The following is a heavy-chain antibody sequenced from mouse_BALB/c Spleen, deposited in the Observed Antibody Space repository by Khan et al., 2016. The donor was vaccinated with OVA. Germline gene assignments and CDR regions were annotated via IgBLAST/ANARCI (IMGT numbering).Heavy chain of an antibody. D-gene: IGHD1-1*01. J-gene: IGHJ2*01. Sequence: QVQLQQSGAELARPGTSVKLSCKASGYTFTNYWMQWVKQRPGQGLEWIGTTYPGNGDTRYTQNFKVKATLTADKSSNTAFMQLSSLASADSAVYYGAGGGIATWYFDYWGLGTTLTVSS. CDR2: TYPGNGDT. V-gene: IGHV1-87*01. CDR1: GYTFTNYW. CDR3: AGGGIATWYFDY.